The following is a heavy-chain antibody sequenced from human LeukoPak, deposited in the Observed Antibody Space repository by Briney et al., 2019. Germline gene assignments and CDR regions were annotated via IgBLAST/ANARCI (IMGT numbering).Heavy chain of an antibody. CDR1: GGSISSYY. D-gene: IGHD3-10*01. CDR3: ARVGITMVRGVTAYYFDY. Sequence: SETLSLTCTVSGGSISSYYWSWIRQPPGKGLEWIGYIYYSGSTNYNPSLKSRVTISVDTSKYQFSLKLSSVTAADTAVYYCARVGITMVRGVTAYYFDYWGQGTLVTVSS. V-gene: IGHV4-59*01. J-gene: IGHJ4*02. CDR2: IYYSGST.